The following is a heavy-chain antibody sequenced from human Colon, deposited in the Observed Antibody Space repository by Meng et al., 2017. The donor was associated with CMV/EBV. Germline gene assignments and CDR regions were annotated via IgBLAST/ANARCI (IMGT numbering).Heavy chain of an antibody. CDR2: IHYSGGT. CDR3: ARAGARGVPVDL. D-gene: IGHD3-10*01. Sequence: QVEAEASGPGLVKPSEPLSRHCTVSGVSFSHYYWSWIRQPAGKGLEWLGRIHYSGGTDDNPSLKSRVTLSIDTSKNQLSLKIYSVTAADTAVYYCARAGARGVPVDLWGQGTLVTVSS. V-gene: IGHV4-4*07. CDR1: GVSFSHYY. J-gene: IGHJ4*02.